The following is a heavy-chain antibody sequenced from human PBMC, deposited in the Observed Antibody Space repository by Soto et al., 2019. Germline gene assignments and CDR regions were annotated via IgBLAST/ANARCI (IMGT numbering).Heavy chain of an antibody. CDR3: ARSVEGHFDY. J-gene: IGHJ4*02. CDR2: ITSDIRTI. D-gene: IGHD6-19*01. Sequence: EVQLVESGGGLVQPGGSLRFSCAASGFKFSIYSRNGVRQAQGKGLEWSAYITSDIRTIKYAGSVKGRFTISRDNDKNLVYLQMNSLRDEDTAVYYCARSVEGHFDYWGQGTVVTVST. CDR1: GFKFSIYS. V-gene: IGHV3-48*02.